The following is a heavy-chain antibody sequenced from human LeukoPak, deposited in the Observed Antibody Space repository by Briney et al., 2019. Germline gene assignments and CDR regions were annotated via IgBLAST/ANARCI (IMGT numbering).Heavy chain of an antibody. D-gene: IGHD6-25*01. Sequence: PGRSLRLSCAASGFTSSSYAMHWVRQAPGKGLEWVAVISYDGSNKYYADSVKGRFTISRDNSKNTLYLQMNSLRAEDTAVYYCARGAAHGMDVWGQGTTVTVSS. J-gene: IGHJ6*02. V-gene: IGHV3-30*04. CDR2: ISYDGSNK. CDR1: GFTSSSYA. CDR3: ARGAAHGMDV.